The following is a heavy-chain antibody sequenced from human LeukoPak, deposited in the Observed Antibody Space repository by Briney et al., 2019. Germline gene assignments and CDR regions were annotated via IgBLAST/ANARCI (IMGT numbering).Heavy chain of an antibody. Sequence: ASVMVSCKASGGTFSSYAISWVRQAPGQGLEWMGEIIPIFGTANYAQKFQGRVTITADESTSTAYMELSSLRSEDTAVYYCARFRGVEMATIDAFDIWGQGTMVTVSS. CDR2: IIPIFGTA. CDR1: GGTFSSYA. D-gene: IGHD5-24*01. V-gene: IGHV1-69*13. CDR3: ARFRGVEMATIDAFDI. J-gene: IGHJ3*02.